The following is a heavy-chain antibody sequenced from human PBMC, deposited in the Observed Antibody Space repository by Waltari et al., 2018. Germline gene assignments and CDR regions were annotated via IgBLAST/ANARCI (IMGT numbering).Heavy chain of an antibody. D-gene: IGHD3-10*01. J-gene: IGHJ4*02. CDR3: TTGPWFGEFQPFDY. CDR1: GFTFSSYA. Sequence: EVQLLESGGGLVQPGGSLRLSCAASGFTFSSYAMSWVRQAPGKGLEWVSAISGSGGSTYYADSVKGRFTISRDNSKNTLYLQMNSLKTEDTAVYYCTTGPWFGEFQPFDYWGQGTLVTVSS. CDR2: ISGSGGST. V-gene: IGHV3-23*01.